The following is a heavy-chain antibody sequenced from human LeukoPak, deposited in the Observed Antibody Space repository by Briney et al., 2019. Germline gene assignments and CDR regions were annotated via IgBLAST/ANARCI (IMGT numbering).Heavy chain of an antibody. V-gene: IGHV4-34*01. Sequence: SETLSLTCAVYGGSFSGYHWSWIRQPPGKGLEWIGEINHRGSTNYNPSLKSRVTISVDTSRNQFSLKLSSVTAADTAVYYCARTSAMVYFDYRGQGTLVTVSS. D-gene: IGHD5-18*01. CDR1: GGSFSGYH. CDR3: ARTSAMVYFDY. CDR2: INHRGST. J-gene: IGHJ4*02.